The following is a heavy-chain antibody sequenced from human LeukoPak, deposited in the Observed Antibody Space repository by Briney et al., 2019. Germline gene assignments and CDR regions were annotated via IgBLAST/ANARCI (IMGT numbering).Heavy chain of an antibody. D-gene: IGHD3-3*01. J-gene: IGHJ5*02. V-gene: IGHV1-8*01. CDR1: GYTSTSYD. Sequence: ASVKVSCKASGYTSTSYDINWVRQATGQGLEWMGWMNPNSGNTGYAQKFQGRVTMTRNTSISTAYMELSSLRSEDTAVYYCARTFYDFWSGYQHWFDPWGQGTLVTVSS. CDR2: MNPNSGNT. CDR3: ARTFYDFWSGYQHWFDP.